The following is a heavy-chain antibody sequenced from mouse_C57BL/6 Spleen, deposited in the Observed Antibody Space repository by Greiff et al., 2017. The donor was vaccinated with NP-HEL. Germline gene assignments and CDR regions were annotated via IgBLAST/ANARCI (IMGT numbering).Heavy chain of an antibody. Sequence: QVQLQQPGAELVMPGASVKLSCKASGYTFTSYWMHWVKQRPGQGLEWIGEIDPSDIYTNYNQKFKGKSTLTVDKSSSTAYMQLSSLTSEDSAVYYCARGGNYDYYAMDYWGQGTSVTVSS. CDR2: IDPSDIYT. CDR3: ARGGNYDYYAMDY. CDR1: GYTFTSYW. D-gene: IGHD2-1*01. J-gene: IGHJ4*01. V-gene: IGHV1-69*01.